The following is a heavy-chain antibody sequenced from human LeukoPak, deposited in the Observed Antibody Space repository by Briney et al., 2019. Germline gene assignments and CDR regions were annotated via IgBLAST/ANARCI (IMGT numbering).Heavy chain of an antibody. Sequence: ASVKVSCKASGYTFTSYGISWVRQAPGQGLEYMGWISGYNDDTNYAQRFQGRPTMTKDTSTSTAYMELRSLTSDDTAVYYCAKDSFTTIVVVTNDAFDFWGQGTMVIVSS. D-gene: IGHD3-22*01. CDR3: AKDSFTTIVVVTNDAFDF. CDR2: ISGYNDDT. CDR1: GYTFTSYG. J-gene: IGHJ3*01. V-gene: IGHV1-18*01.